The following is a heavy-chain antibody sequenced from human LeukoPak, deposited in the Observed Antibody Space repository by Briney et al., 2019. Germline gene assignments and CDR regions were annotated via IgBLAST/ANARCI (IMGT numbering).Heavy chain of an antibody. CDR1: GFTFSSYS. V-gene: IGHV3-48*01. D-gene: IGHD1-1*01. CDR2: ISSSSSTI. Sequence: GGSLRLSCAASGFTFSSYSMNWVRQAPGKGLEWVSYISSSSSTIYYADSVKGRFTISRDNAKNSLYLQMNSLRAEDTAVYYCARDGGVRLERPFDYWGQGTLVTVSS. CDR3: ARDGGVRLERPFDY. J-gene: IGHJ4*02.